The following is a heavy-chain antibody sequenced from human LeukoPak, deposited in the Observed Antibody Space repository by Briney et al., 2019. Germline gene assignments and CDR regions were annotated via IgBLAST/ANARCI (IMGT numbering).Heavy chain of an antibody. Sequence: SVKVSCKASGGTFSSYAISWVRQAPGQGLEWMGRIIPIFGRANYAQKFQGRVTITTDESTSTAYMELSSLRSEDTAVYYCARDDIAASLSSYWGQGTLVTVSS. CDR3: ARDDIAASLSSY. J-gene: IGHJ4*02. CDR2: IIPIFGRA. D-gene: IGHD6-6*01. CDR1: GGTFSSYA. V-gene: IGHV1-69*05.